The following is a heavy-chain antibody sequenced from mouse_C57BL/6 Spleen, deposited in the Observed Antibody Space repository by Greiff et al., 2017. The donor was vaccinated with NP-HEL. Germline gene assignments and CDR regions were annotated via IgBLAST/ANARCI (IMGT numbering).Heavy chain of an antibody. Sequence: QVQLKQPGAELVKPGASVKLSCKASGYTFTSYWMHWVKQRPGQGLEWIGMIHPNSGSTNYNEKFKSKATLTVDKSSSTAYMQLSSLTSEDSAVYYCARWYHWYFDVWGTGTTVTVSS. CDR1: GYTFTSYW. CDR2: IHPNSGST. CDR3: ARWYHWYFDV. V-gene: IGHV1-64*01. D-gene: IGHD1-1*02. J-gene: IGHJ1*03.